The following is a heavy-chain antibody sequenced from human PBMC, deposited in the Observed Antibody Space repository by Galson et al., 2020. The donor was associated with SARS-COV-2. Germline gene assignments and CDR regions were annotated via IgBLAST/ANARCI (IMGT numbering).Heavy chain of an antibody. D-gene: IGHD2-2*01. CDR2: IYYSGST. Sequence: SETLSLTCTVSGGSISSSSYYWGWIRQPPGKGLEWIGSIYYSGSTYYNPSLKSRVTISVDTSKNQFSLKLSSVTAADTAVYYCAREGFDGYCSSTSCPSSYYYYYYYMDVWGKGTTVTVSS. CDR1: GGSISSSSYY. V-gene: IGHV4-39*07. J-gene: IGHJ6*03. CDR3: AREGFDGYCSSTSCPSSYYYYYYYMDV.